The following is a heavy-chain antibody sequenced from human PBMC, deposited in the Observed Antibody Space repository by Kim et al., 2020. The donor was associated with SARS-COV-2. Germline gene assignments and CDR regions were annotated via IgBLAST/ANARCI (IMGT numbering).Heavy chain of an antibody. J-gene: IGHJ4*02. CDR1: GFTFSSYA. V-gene: IGHV3-30*04. CDR2: ISYDGSNK. Sequence: GGSLRLSCAASGFTFSSYAMHWVRQAPGKGLEWVAVISYDGSNKYYADSVKGRFTISRDNSKNTLYLQMNSLRAEDTAVYYCARSGAYSSGWDHWGQGTLVTVSS. D-gene: IGHD6-19*01. CDR3: ARSGAYSSGWDH.